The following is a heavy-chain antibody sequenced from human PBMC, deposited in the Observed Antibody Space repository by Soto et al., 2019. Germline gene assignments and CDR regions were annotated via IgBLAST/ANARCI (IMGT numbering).Heavy chain of an antibody. CDR1: GFNFNTYF. J-gene: IGHJ4*02. CDR3: ARDDEHGSNWDLAY. V-gene: IGHV3-30*13. CDR2: IFPNGRDK. D-gene: IGHD1-26*01. Sequence: QVQLVQSGGGVVQPGRSLRLSCAASGFNFNTYFMHWVRQAPGKGLEWVAMIFPNGRDKEYADSVKGRFTISRENSNKRMYLQMDSLRPEDTAVYYCARDDEHGSNWDLAYWGQGALVTVSS.